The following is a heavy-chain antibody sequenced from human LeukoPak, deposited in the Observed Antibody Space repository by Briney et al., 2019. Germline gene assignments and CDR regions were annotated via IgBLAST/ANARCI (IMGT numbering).Heavy chain of an antibody. V-gene: IGHV4-4*07. D-gene: IGHD3-3*01. J-gene: IGHJ5*02. Sequence: PSETLSLTCTVSGGSISSYYWSWIRQPAGKGLEWIGRIYTSGSTNYNPSLKSRVTMSVDTSKNQSSLKLSSVTAADTAVYYCARDADFWSGYPQFDPWGQGTLVTVSS. CDR1: GGSISSYY. CDR2: IYTSGST. CDR3: ARDADFWSGYPQFDP.